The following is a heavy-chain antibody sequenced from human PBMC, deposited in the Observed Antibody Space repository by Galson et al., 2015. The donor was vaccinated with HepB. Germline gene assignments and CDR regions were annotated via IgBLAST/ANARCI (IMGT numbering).Heavy chain of an antibody. D-gene: IGHD4-17*01. CDR1: GFTFSSYE. J-gene: IGHJ4*02. Sequence: SLRLSCAASGFTFSSYEMNWVRQAPGKGLEWVSYISSSGSTIYYADSVKGRFTISRDNAKNSLYLQMNSLRAEDTAVYYCAKLTTTVTTHAVDYWGQGTLVTVSS. CDR3: AKLTTTVTTHAVDY. V-gene: IGHV3-48*03. CDR2: ISSSGSTI.